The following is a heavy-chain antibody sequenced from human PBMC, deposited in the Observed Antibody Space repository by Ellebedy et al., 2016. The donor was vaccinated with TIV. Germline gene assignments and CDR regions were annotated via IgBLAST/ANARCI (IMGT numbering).Heavy chain of an antibody. CDR1: GGSFSGYY. J-gene: IGHJ4*02. Sequence: SETLSLXXAVYGGSFSGYYWSWIRQPPGKGLEWIGEINHSGSTNYNPSLKSRVTISVDTSKNQFSLKLSSVTAADTAVYYCARGPRCGGSCYLFDYWGQGTLVTVSS. D-gene: IGHD2-15*01. CDR3: ARGPRCGGSCYLFDY. V-gene: IGHV4-34*01. CDR2: INHSGST.